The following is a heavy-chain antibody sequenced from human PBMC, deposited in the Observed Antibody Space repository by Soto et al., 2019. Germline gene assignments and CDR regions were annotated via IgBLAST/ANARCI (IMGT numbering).Heavy chain of an antibody. D-gene: IGHD6-13*01. CDR3: ARDLRWAASSSWERGAFDI. J-gene: IGHJ3*02. CDR2: IYYSGST. V-gene: IGHV4-59*01. CDR1: GGSISSYY. Sequence: QVQLQESGPGLVKPSETLSLTCTVSGGSISSYYWSWIRQPPGKGLEWIGYIYYSGSTNYNPSLKSRVTISVDTSKNQFSLKLSSVTAADTAVYYCARDLRWAASSSWERGAFDIWGQGTMVTVSS.